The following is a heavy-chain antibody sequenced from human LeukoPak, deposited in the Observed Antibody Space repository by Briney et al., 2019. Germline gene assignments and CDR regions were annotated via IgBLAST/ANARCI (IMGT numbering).Heavy chain of an antibody. CDR2: IYHSGST. CDR3: ARAHYSSSPFFDP. J-gene: IGHJ5*02. CDR1: GGSISSSTW. Sequence: SETLSLTCAVSGGSISSSTWWSWVRQPPGKGLEWIGEIYHSGSTNYNPSLKSRVTISVDKSKNQFSLKLSSVTAADTAVYYCARAHYSSSPFFDPWGQGTLVTVSS. D-gene: IGHD6-6*01. V-gene: IGHV4-4*02.